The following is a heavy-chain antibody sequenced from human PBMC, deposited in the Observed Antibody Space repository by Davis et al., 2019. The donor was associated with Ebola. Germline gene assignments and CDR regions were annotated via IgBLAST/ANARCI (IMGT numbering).Heavy chain of an antibody. D-gene: IGHD1-14*01. CDR1: GYTFTSYY. CDR2: INPSGGST. V-gene: IGHV1-46*01. CDR3: AASAGTVGKFDF. J-gene: IGHJ4*02. Sequence: AASVKVSCKASGYTFTSYYMHWVRQAPGQGLEWMGIINPSGGSTSYAQKFRQRLTMTRDMSTSTVYMELRSLRFKDTAVYYCAASAGTVGKFDFWGQGTVVTVSA.